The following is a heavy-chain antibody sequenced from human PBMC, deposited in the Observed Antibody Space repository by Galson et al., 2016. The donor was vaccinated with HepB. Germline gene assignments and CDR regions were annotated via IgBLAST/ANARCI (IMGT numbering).Heavy chain of an antibody. CDR2: ISWNSDSI. D-gene: IGHD6-13*01. Sequence: SLRLSCAASGFTFDDYAMHWVRQAPGKGLEWVSGISWNSDSIGYADSVKGRFTISRDSAKDSLYRQMNSLRAEDTALYYCAKSSSSWYEGALDIWGQGTMVTVSS. J-gene: IGHJ3*02. CDR3: AKSSSSWYEGALDI. V-gene: IGHV3-9*01. CDR1: GFTFDDYA.